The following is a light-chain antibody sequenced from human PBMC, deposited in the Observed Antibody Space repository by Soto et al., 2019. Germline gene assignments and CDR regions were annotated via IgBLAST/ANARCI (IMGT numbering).Light chain of an antibody. V-gene: IGKV1-5*01. J-gene: IGKJ4*01. CDR2: DAS. CDR3: QHRSNWPA. Sequence: DIQMTQSPSTLSASVGDRVTITCRASQSISSSLAWYQQKPGKAPKLLIYDASNLESGVPSIFSGSGSGTEFTLTISSLPPDDFATYYCQHRSNWPAFGGGTKVDIK. CDR1: QSISSS.